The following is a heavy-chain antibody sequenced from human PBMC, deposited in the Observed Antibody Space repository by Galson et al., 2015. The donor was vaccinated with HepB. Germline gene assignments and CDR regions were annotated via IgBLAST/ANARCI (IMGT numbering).Heavy chain of an antibody. CDR3: SKPKTDSWNFDVFDI. D-gene: IGHD1-7*01. J-gene: IGHJ3*02. Sequence: SLRLSCAASGFTFSSYGMHWVRQAPGKGLEWVAVISYDGSNKYYADSVKGRFTISRDNSKNTLDLQMNSLRPEDTAVYFCSKPKTDSWNFDVFDIWGRGTMVTVSS. CDR1: GFTFSSYG. V-gene: IGHV3-30*18. CDR2: ISYDGSNK.